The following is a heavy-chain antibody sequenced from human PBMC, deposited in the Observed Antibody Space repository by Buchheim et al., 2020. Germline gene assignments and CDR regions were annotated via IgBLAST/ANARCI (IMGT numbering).Heavy chain of an antibody. V-gene: IGHV4-59*01. Sequence: QVQLQESGPGLVKPSETLSLICTVSGGSISGYYWSWIRQPPGKGLEWIGYIYYTGSTNYNPSLKSRLTISVDTSKDPFSLNLNSVTAAETAVYYCARMYSSTWLDPWGQGAL. CDR1: GGSISGYY. CDR3: ARMYSSTWLDP. D-gene: IGHD6-13*01. J-gene: IGHJ5*02. CDR2: IYYTGST.